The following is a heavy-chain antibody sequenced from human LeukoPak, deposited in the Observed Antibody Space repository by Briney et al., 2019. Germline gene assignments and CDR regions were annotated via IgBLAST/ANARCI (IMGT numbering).Heavy chain of an antibody. Sequence: SETLSLTCTVSGGSISSYYWSWIRQPAGKGLEWIGRIYTSGSTNYNPSLKSRVTMSVVTSKNQFSLKLSSVTAADTAVYYCAREVTTYYYDSSGYYSFDYWGQGTLVTVSS. V-gene: IGHV4-4*07. CDR3: AREVTTYYYDSSGYYSFDY. J-gene: IGHJ4*02. CDR1: GGSISSYY. D-gene: IGHD3-22*01. CDR2: IYTSGST.